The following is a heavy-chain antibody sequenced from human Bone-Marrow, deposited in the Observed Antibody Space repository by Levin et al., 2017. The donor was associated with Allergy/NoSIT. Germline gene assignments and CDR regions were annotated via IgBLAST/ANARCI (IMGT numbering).Heavy chain of an antibody. CDR1: GFTLSNVW. CDR3: VTEGGYSFGPLVDDYYFYYGMDL. D-gene: IGHD5-18*01. CDR2: IKSKTAGGTT. Sequence: PGGSLRLSCEASGFTLSNVWMSLVRQAPGKGLEWLGRIKSKTAGGTTDYAATVKGRFTISRDDSKNTLYLQMNSLKTEDTALYYCVTEGGYSFGPLVDDYYFYYGMDLWGQGTTVTVSS. J-gene: IGHJ6*02. V-gene: IGHV3-15*01.